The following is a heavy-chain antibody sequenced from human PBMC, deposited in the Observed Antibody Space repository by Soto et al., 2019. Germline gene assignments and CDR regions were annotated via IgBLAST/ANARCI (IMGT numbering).Heavy chain of an antibody. D-gene: IGHD6-19*01. CDR3: ARAADSSGLGGFDP. J-gene: IGHJ5*02. Sequence: ASVKVSCKASGYTFTSYGISWVRQAPGQGLEWMGWISAYNGNTNYAQKLQGRVTMTTDTSTSTAYMELRSLRSDDTAVYYCARAADSSGLGGFDPWGQGTLVTVSS. CDR2: ISAYNGNT. CDR1: GYTFTSYG. V-gene: IGHV1-18*01.